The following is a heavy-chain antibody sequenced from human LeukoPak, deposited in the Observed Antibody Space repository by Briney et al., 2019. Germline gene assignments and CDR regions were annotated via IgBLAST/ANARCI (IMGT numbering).Heavy chain of an antibody. Sequence: GGSLRLSCAASGFTFSSYAMSWVRQAPGKGLEWVSGFSGGDGSTSYADSVKGRFTISRDNSKNTLYLQMNSLRAKDTAVYYCAKGKVVPATIYDYWGQGTLVTVSS. J-gene: IGHJ4*02. V-gene: IGHV3-23*01. CDR3: AKGKVVPATIYDY. CDR2: FSGGDGST. D-gene: IGHD2-2*02. CDR1: GFTFSSYA.